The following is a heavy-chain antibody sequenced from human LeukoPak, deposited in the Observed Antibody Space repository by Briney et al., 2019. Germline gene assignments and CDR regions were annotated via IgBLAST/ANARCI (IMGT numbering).Heavy chain of an antibody. Sequence: GEPLKISCQGSGSPFTSYWIGWVRQLHGKGLEWMGIIYPGDSDTRYSPSFQGQVTISADKSISTAYLQWSSLKASDTAMYYCARLPEMATMYFDYWGQGTLVTVSS. D-gene: IGHD5-24*01. V-gene: IGHV5-51*01. CDR2: IYPGDSDT. CDR3: ARLPEMATMYFDY. J-gene: IGHJ4*02. CDR1: GSPFTSYW.